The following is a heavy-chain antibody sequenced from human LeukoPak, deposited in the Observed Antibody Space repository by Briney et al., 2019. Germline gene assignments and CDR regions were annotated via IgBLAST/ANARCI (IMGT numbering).Heavy chain of an antibody. V-gene: IGHV1-24*01. CDR1: GYTPTELS. CDR3: ATGITGTTLDY. CDR2: FDPEDGET. J-gene: IGHJ4*02. D-gene: IGHD1-7*01. Sequence: GAPVKVSCKVSGYTPTELSMHRVRQAPGKGLEWMGGFDPEDGETIYAQKFQGRVTMTEDTSTDTAYMELSSLRSEDTAVYYCATGITGTTLDYWGQGTLVTVSS.